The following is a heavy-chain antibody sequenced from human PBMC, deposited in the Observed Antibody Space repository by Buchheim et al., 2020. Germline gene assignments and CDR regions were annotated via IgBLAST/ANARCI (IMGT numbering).Heavy chain of an antibody. CDR1: GFTFNRYW. V-gene: IGHV3-7*01. D-gene: IGHD5-12*01. CDR3: ASHSGFDSGLDV. Sequence: EVQLAVSGGGLVLPGGSLRLSCTGSGFTFNRYWMTWVRQAPGKGLEWVATIKQDGTEKYDVNSMRGRVIASRDNAKNSVFVHISSLADEDTGVYYCASHSGFDSGLDVWGQGT. J-gene: IGHJ6*02. CDR2: IKQDGTEK.